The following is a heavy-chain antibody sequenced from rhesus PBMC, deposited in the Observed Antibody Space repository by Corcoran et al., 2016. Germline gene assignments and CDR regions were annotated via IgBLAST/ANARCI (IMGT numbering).Heavy chain of an antibody. CDR1: GGSFSSYW. CDR2: INGNSGST. D-gene: IGHD3-28*01. Sequence: QVQLQESGPGLVKPSETLSLTCAVSGGSFSSYWWSWIRQPPGKGLEWIGEINGNSGSTNYNPSLNSRGTISKDASKNQFSLKLSSVTAADTAVYYCARLTYYDDSGYFDYWGQGVLVTVSS. CDR3: ARLTYYDDSGYFDY. J-gene: IGHJ4*01. V-gene: IGHV4-80*01.